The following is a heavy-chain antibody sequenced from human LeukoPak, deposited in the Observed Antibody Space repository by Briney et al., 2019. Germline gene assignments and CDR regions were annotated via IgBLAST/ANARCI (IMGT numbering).Heavy chain of an antibody. J-gene: IGHJ4*02. CDR2: IDYSGKT. CDR3: AVLQSHRPLDY. CDR1: GGSISSGGYH. D-gene: IGHD2/OR15-2a*01. Sequence: SETLSLTCTVSGGSISSGGYHWSWIRQHPGKDLEWIGNIDYSGKTYYNPSLKSRITISIDTSEKQFSLMLSSVTAADTAVYFCAVLQSHRPLDYWGQGTLVTVSS. V-gene: IGHV4-31*03.